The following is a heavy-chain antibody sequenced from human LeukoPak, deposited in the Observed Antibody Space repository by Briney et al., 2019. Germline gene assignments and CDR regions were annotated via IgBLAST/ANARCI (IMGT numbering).Heavy chain of an antibody. CDR3: ARANYCFDY. Sequence: PGGSLRLSCAASGFTFSDYWMSWVRQAPGKGLEWVAYIKQDGSDKYYADSVKGRFTISKDNAKNSLYLQMNSLRDEDSAVYYCARANYCFDYWGQGTLVTVSS. D-gene: IGHD5-24*01. CDR2: IKQDGSDK. CDR1: GFTFSDYW. V-gene: IGHV3-7*01. J-gene: IGHJ4*02.